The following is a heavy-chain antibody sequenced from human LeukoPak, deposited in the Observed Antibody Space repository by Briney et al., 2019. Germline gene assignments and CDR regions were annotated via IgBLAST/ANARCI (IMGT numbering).Heavy chain of an antibody. CDR3: AKESKYSGWYLLSRDFDY. CDR2: ISGSGGST. Sequence: GGSLRLSCAASGFTFSSYAISWVRQAPGKGLEWVSAISGSGGSTYYADSVKGRFTISRDNSKNTLYLQMNSLRAEDTAVYYCAKESKYSGWYLLSRDFDYWGQGTLVTVSS. J-gene: IGHJ4*02. CDR1: GFTFSSYA. V-gene: IGHV3-23*01. D-gene: IGHD6-19*01.